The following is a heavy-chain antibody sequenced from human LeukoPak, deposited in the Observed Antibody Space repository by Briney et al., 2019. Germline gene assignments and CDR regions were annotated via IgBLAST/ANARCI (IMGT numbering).Heavy chain of an antibody. CDR2: INPSGGST. J-gene: IGHJ5*02. D-gene: IGHD3-22*01. CDR3: ARYYYDSSGYYSGWFDP. V-gene: IGHV1-46*01. CDR1: GYTFTSYY. Sequence: ASVKVSCKASGYTFTSYYMHWVRQAPGQGLEWMGIINPSGGSTSYAQKFQGRVTMTRDMSTSTVYMELSSLRSEDTAVYYCARYYYDSSGYYSGWFDPWGQGTLVTASS.